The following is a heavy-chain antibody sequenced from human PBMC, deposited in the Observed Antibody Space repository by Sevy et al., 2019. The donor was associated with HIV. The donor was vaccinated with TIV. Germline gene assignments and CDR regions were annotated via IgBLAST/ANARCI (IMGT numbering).Heavy chain of an antibody. CDR2: IKQDGSEK. Sequence: GGSLRLSCTASGFTFSSYWMSWVRQAPGKGLEWVANIKQDGSEKYYVDSVKGRFTISRDNSKNTLSLQMNSLRAEDTAIYYCAKGVDYYDSSGYYAYWGQGTLVTVSS. J-gene: IGHJ4*02. V-gene: IGHV3-7*03. CDR3: AKGVDYYDSSGYYAY. CDR1: GFTFSSYW. D-gene: IGHD3-22*01.